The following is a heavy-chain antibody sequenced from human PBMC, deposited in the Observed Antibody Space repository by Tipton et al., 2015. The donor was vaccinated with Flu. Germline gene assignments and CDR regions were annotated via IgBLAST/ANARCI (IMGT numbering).Heavy chain of an antibody. D-gene: IGHD3-3*01. V-gene: IGHV4-59*08. Sequence: TLSLTCTVSGGSISSYYWSWIRQPPGKGLEWIGYIYYSGSTNYNPSLKSRVTISVDTSKNQFSLKLSSVTAADTAVYYCARADNYDFWSGYPTGGMDVWGQGPIGH. CDR1: GGSISSYY. J-gene: IGHJ6*02. CDR2: IYYSGST. CDR3: ARADNYDFWSGYPTGGMDV.